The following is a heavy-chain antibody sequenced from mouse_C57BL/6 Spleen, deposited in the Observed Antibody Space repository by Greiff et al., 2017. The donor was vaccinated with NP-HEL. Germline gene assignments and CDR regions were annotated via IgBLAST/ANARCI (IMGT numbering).Heavy chain of an antibody. CDR2: IDPSDSYT. CDR3: ARNHDFGSSRYYFDY. Sequence: QVQLKQPGAELVMPGASVKLSCKASGYTFTSYWMHWVKQRPGQGLEWIGEIDPSDSYTNYNQKFKGKSTLTVDKSSSTAYMKLSSLTSEDSAVYYCARNHDFGSSRYYFDYGGQGTTRTVSS. V-gene: IGHV1-69*01. J-gene: IGHJ2*01. CDR1: GYTFTSYW. D-gene: IGHD1-1*01.